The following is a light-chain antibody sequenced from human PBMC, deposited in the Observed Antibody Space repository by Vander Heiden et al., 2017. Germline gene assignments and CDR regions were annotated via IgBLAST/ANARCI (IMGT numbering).Light chain of an antibody. Sequence: EIVLTQSPATLSLSPGERATLSCRASQSVSSYLAWYQQKPGQAPRLLIYDASNRATGVPARFSGSGSERDFTLTISSLEPEDFGIYYCQQRSNWPAAFGGGTMVEIK. V-gene: IGKV3-11*02. CDR3: QQRSNWPAA. CDR2: DAS. CDR1: QSVSSY. J-gene: IGKJ4*01.